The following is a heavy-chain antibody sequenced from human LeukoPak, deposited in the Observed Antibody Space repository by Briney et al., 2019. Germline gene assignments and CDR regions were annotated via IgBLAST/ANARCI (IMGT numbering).Heavy chain of an antibody. Sequence: PGGSLRLSCAASGFTFSGYWMQWVRQAPGRGLVWLSRINEAVSITTYADSVKGRFTISRDNAKNTLYLQMSSLRAEDTAVYYCARALASSEDYWGQGTLVTVSS. CDR1: GFTFSGYW. CDR2: INEAVSIT. D-gene: IGHD6-19*01. CDR3: ARALASSEDY. J-gene: IGHJ4*02. V-gene: IGHV3-74*01.